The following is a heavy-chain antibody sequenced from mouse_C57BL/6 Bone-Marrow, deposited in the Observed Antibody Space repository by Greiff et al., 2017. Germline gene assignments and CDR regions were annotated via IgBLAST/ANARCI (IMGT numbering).Heavy chain of an antibody. J-gene: IGHJ3*01. Sequence: EVKVVESGGGLVQPGGSLKLSCAASGFTFSDYYMYWVRQTPEKRLEWVAYISNGGGSTYYPDTVKGRFTISRDNAKNTRYLQMSRLKSEDTAMYYCARPGRLTWFAYWGQGTLVTVSA. D-gene: IGHD2-4*01. CDR1: GFTFSDYY. CDR3: ARPGRLTWFAY. CDR2: ISNGGGST. V-gene: IGHV5-12*01.